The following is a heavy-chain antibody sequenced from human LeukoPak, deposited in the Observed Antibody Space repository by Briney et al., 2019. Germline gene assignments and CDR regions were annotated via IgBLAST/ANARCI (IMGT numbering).Heavy chain of an antibody. Sequence: GSLRLSCAASGFTFSSYAMSWVRQAPGKGLEWVSTITGSGGSTYYADSVKGRFTISRDNSKNTLYLQMNSLRAEDTAVYYCAKRRGTGYWYFDYWGQGTLVTVSS. D-gene: IGHD3-22*01. V-gene: IGHV3-23*01. J-gene: IGHJ4*02. CDR2: ITGSGGST. CDR1: GFTFSSYA. CDR3: AKRRGTGYWYFDY.